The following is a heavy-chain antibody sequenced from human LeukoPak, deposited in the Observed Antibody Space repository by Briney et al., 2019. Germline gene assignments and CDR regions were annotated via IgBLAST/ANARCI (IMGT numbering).Heavy chain of an antibody. CDR1: GFTFSDYG. J-gene: IGHJ5*02. CDR3: ARGPSPMVVTAIPVPFDP. Sequence: GGSLRLSCAASGFTFSDYGIHWVRQAPGKGLEWVAFIRYDGSNKYHADSVKGRFTISRDNSKNTLYLQMNSLRAEDTAVYYCARGPSPMVVTAIPVPFDPWGQGTLVTVSS. D-gene: IGHD2-21*02. CDR2: IRYDGSNK. V-gene: IGHV3-30*02.